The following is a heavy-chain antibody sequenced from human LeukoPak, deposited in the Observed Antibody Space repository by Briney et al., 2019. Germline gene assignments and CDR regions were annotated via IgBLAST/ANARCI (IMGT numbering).Heavy chain of an antibody. CDR3: TTLTYDSSGYHNPPLDY. CDR2: IKSKTDGGTT. V-gene: IGHV3-15*01. D-gene: IGHD3-22*01. CDR1: GFTFRNAW. J-gene: IGHJ4*02. Sequence: GGSLRLSCAASGFTFRNAWMSWVRQAPGKGLEWVGRIKSKTDGGTTDYAAPVKGRFTISRDDSKNTLYLQMSSLKTEDTAVYYCTTLTYDSSGYHNPPLDYWGQGTLVTVSS.